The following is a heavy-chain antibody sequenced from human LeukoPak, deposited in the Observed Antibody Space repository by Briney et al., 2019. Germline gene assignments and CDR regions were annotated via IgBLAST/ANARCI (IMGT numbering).Heavy chain of an antibody. CDR2: INHSGST. V-gene: IGHV4-34*01. CDR1: GGSFSGYY. CDR3: ARAGDSSGYGGY. D-gene: IGHD3-22*01. Sequence: PSETLSLTCAVYGGSFSGYYWSWIRQPPGKGLEWIGEINHSGSTNYNPSLKSRVTISVDTSKNQFSLKLSSVTAADTAVYYCARAGDSSGYGGYWGQGTLVTVSS. J-gene: IGHJ4*02.